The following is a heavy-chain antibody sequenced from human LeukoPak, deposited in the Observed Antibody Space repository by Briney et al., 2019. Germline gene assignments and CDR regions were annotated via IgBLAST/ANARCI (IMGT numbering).Heavy chain of an antibody. CDR2: IHHSGNT. Sequence: SEALSLTCTVSGFSISTNYYWGWTRQPPGKGLEWIGSIHHSGNTYHNPSLRSRVIMSIDTSKNQLSLRLSSVTAADTAVYFCARTNWNPGDYWGQGTLVTVSS. J-gene: IGHJ4*02. CDR3: ARTNWNPGDY. V-gene: IGHV4-38-2*02. CDR1: GFSISTNYY. D-gene: IGHD1-1*01.